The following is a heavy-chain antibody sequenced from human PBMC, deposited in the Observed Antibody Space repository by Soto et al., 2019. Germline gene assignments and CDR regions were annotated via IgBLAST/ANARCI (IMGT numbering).Heavy chain of an antibody. Sequence: ASVKVSCKASGYTFTSYGISWVRQAPGQGLEWMGWISAYNGNTNYAQKLQGRVTMTTDTSTSTAYMELRSLRSDDTAVYYCARDLDILTGTNWFDPWGQGTLVTVSS. J-gene: IGHJ5*02. CDR2: ISAYNGNT. V-gene: IGHV1-18*01. CDR1: GYTFTSYG. CDR3: ARDLDILTGTNWFDP. D-gene: IGHD3-9*01.